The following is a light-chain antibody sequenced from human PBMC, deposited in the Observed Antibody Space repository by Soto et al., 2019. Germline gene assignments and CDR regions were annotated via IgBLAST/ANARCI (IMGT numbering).Light chain of an antibody. V-gene: IGKV3-11*01. CDR1: QSVSSH. J-gene: IGKJ2*01. CDR2: GAS. CDR3: QQRTNWLYT. Sequence: EIVLTQSPATLSLSPGERATLSCRASQSVSSHLAWYQQKPGQAPRLLIYGASNRATGIPARFSGSGSGADFTLTISSLEPEDCAVYYCQQRTNWLYTFGQGTKLEIK.